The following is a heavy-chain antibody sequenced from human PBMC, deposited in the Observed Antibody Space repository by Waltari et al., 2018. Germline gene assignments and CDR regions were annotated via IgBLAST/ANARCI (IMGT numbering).Heavy chain of an antibody. D-gene: IGHD6-19*01. Sequence: DVLLVESGGDLVQPGGSLRLPCAASGVRFSSWYMSWFRQAPGKGLEWVANMNQDGSEKNYVDSVKGRFTISRDNAKNSLSLQMNSLRVEDTAVYYCARAPKRTSSEVDYWGQGTLVTVSS. V-gene: IGHV3-7*01. CDR2: MNQDGSEK. CDR3: ARAPKRTSSEVDY. J-gene: IGHJ4*02. CDR1: GVRFSSWY.